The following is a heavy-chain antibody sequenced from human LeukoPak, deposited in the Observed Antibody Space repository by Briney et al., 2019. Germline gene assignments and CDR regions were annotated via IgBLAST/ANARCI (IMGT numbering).Heavy chain of an antibody. CDR1: GDSTSSSTYY. Sequence: PSETLSLTCTVSGDSTSSSTYYWDWIRQAPGKGLEWIGNIYDSGTTHYNPSLKSRVTISGDTSKNQFSLKLNSVTAADTAIYYCARLVQGRWLINDFWGQGTLVTVSS. CDR3: ARLVQGRWLINDF. J-gene: IGHJ4*02. D-gene: IGHD6-19*01. V-gene: IGHV4-39*01. CDR2: IYDSGTT.